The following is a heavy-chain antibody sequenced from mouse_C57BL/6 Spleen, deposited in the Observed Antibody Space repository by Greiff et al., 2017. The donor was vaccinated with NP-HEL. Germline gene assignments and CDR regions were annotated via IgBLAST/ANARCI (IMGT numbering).Heavy chain of an antibody. D-gene: IGHD4-1*01. CDR3: AREDWSWFAY. CDR1: GYTFTSYW. CDR2: IHPNSGST. Sequence: QVQLKQPGAELVKPGASVKLSCKASGYTFTSYWMHWVKQRPGQGLEWIGMIHPNSGSTNYNEKFKSKATLTVDKSSSTAYMQLSSLTSEDSAVYYCAREDWSWFAYWGQGTLVTVSA. J-gene: IGHJ3*01. V-gene: IGHV1-64*01.